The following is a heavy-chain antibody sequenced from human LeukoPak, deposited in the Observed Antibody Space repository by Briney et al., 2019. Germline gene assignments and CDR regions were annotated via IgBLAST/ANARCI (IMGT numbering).Heavy chain of an antibody. CDR2: ISAHNGNT. Sequence: ASVKVSCKASGYTFTSYGISWVRQAPGQGLEWMGWISAHNGNTNYAQKLQGRVTMTTDTSTSTAYMELRSLRSDDTAVYYCARQKLPRFLEWLLPQYNWFDPWGQGTLVTVSS. CDR3: ARQKLPRFLEWLLPQYNWFDP. CDR1: GYTFTSYG. D-gene: IGHD3-3*01. V-gene: IGHV1-18*01. J-gene: IGHJ5*02.